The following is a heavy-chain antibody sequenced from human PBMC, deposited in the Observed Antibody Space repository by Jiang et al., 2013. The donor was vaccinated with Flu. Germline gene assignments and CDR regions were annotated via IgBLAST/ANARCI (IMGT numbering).Heavy chain of an antibody. V-gene: IGHV3-48*02. D-gene: IGHD5-18*01. CDR2: ISATSITK. CDR3: ARGGYRRADY. CDR1: GFTFSSYG. Sequence: SLRLSCAASGFTFSSYGMHWVRQAPGKGLEWISYISATSITKYYADSVKGRFTISRDNAKGTVYLQMNSLRDDDTAVFFCARGGYRRADYWGQGTLVVVSS. J-gene: IGHJ4*02.